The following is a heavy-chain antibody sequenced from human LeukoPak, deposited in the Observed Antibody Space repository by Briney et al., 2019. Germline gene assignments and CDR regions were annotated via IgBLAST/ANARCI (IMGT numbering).Heavy chain of an antibody. D-gene: IGHD2-15*01. V-gene: IGHV1-58*01. CDR3: AADGAKYCSGGSCSEFWDY. CDR1: GFTFTSSV. CDR2: IVVGSGNT. J-gene: IGHJ4*02. Sequence: SVKVSCKASGFTFTSSVVQWVRQTLGQRREWIGRIVVGSGNTNYAQKFQERVTITRDMSTSTTYMELSSLRSEDTAVYYCAADGAKYCSGGSCSEFWDYWGQGTLVTVSS.